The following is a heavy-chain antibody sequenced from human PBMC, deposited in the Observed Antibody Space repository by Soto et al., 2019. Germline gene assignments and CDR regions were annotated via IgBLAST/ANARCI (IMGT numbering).Heavy chain of an antibody. CDR1: GFTFSSYS. CDR3: ARVGYYYDSRDPDDAFDI. D-gene: IGHD3-22*01. CDR2: ISSSSSYI. V-gene: IGHV3-21*01. Sequence: PGGSLRLSCAASGFTFSSYSMNWVRQAPGKGLEWVSSISSSSSYIYYADSVKGRFTISRDNAKNSLYLQMNSLRAEDTAVYYCARVGYYYDSRDPDDAFDIWGQGTMVTVSS. J-gene: IGHJ3*02.